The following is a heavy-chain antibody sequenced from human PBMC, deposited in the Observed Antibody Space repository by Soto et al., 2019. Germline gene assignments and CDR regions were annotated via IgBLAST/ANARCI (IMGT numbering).Heavy chain of an antibody. Sequence: QVQLVQSGAEVKKPGSSVKLSCKPSGGTFSSYAISWVRQAPGQSLEWMGGIIPIFGTANYAQKFQGRVTITADEFTNTAYMELSSLRSEDTAVYYCARDQFLFVYSRWYFDLWGRGSLVTVSS. CDR2: IIPIFGTA. D-gene: IGHD6-13*01. J-gene: IGHJ2*01. CDR3: ARDQFLFVYSRWYFDL. CDR1: GGTFSSYA. V-gene: IGHV1-69*01.